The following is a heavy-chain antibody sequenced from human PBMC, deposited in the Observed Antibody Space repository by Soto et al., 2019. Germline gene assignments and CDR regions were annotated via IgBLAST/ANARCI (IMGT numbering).Heavy chain of an antibody. J-gene: IGHJ3*02. CDR1: GGTFSSYA. D-gene: IGHD2-2*01. CDR3: ASRIVVVPAAITGAFDI. V-gene: IGHV1-69*01. Sequence: QVQLVQSGAEVKKPGSSVKVSCKASGGTFSSYAISWVRQAPGQGLEWMGGIIPIFGTANYAQKFQGRVTITADESTSTAYMELSGLRAEDTAVYYCASRIVVVPAAITGAFDIWGQGTMVTVSS. CDR2: IIPIFGTA.